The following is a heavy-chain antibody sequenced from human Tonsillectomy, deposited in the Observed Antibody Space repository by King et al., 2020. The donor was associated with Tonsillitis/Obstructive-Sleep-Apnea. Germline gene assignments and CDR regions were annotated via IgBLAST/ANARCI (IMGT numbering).Heavy chain of an antibody. D-gene: IGHD6-19*01. J-gene: IGHJ6*03. V-gene: IGHV3-23*04. CDR3: AGGPAGADYYYMDV. CDR2: ISDSGTGT. Sequence: VQLVESGGGLVQPGGSLRLSCAASRFTFSNYAMSWVRQAPGKGLEWVSSISDSGTGTHYVDSVKGRFTISRDNSRKTLYLQMNRLRAEDTAVYYCAGGPAGADYYYMDVWGKGTTVTVSS. CDR1: RFTFSNYA.